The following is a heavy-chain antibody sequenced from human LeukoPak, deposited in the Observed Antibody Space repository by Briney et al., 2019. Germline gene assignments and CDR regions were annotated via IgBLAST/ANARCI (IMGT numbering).Heavy chain of an antibody. CDR2: ISSYNGNT. Sequence: ASVKVSCKASGYTFTSYGISWVRQAPGQGLEWMGWISSYNGNTNYAHKRQGRVTMTTDTSTNTAYRELGSMRSDDTAVYYCAGVNAIAVAGMPIDYWGQGPLVTVS. D-gene: IGHD6-19*01. V-gene: IGHV1-18*01. CDR3: AGVNAIAVAGMPIDY. CDR1: GYTFTSYG. J-gene: IGHJ4*02.